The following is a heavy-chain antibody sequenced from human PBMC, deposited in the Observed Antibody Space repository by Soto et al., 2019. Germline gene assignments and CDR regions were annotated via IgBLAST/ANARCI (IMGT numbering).Heavy chain of an antibody. CDR1: GDSVSSNSAA. CDR2: TYYRSKWYN. Sequence: PSQTLSLTCAISGDSVSSNSAAWNWIRQSPSRGLEWLGRTYYRSKWYNDYSVSVKSRITINPDTPKNQFSLQLNSVTPEDTAVYYCARDLGNSYGGNIDYWGQGTLVTVSS. J-gene: IGHJ4*02. CDR3: ARDLGNSYGGNIDY. V-gene: IGHV6-1*01. D-gene: IGHD5-18*01.